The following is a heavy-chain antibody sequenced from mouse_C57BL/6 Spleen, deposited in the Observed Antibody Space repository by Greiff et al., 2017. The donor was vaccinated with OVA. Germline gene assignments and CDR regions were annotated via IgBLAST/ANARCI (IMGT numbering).Heavy chain of an antibody. CDR1: GYAFSSSW. J-gene: IGHJ3*01. D-gene: IGHD2-4*01. CDR2: IYPGDGDT. Sequence: QVQLQQSGPELVKPGASVKISCKASGYAFSSSWMNWVKQRPGKGLEWIGRIYPGDGDTNYNGKFKGKATLTADKSSSTAYMQLSSLTSEDSAVYFCARSHYYDYSAWFAYWGQGTLVTVSA. V-gene: IGHV1-82*01. CDR3: ARSHYYDYSAWFAY.